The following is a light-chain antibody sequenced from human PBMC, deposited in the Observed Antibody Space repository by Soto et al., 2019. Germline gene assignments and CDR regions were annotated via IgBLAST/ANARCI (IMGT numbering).Light chain of an antibody. Sequence: QSVLTQPASVSASPGQSITISCTGTSSDVGGYNYVSWYQQHPGKAPELMIFEVSNRPSGVSHRFSGSKSGNTASLTISGLQPEDEADYYFTSYTSSSTLLVFGGGTKLTVL. CDR3: TSYTSSSTLLV. CDR2: EVS. CDR1: SSDVGGYNY. J-gene: IGLJ2*01. V-gene: IGLV2-14*01.